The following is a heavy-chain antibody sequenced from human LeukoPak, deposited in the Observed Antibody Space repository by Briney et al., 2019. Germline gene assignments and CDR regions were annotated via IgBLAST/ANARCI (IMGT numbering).Heavy chain of an antibody. CDR1: GFTFSSYS. J-gene: IGHJ6*03. V-gene: IGHV3-21*01. CDR2: ISSSSSYI. Sequence: GGSLRLSCAASGFTFSSYSMNWVRQAPGKGLEWVSPISSSSSYIYYADSVKGRFIISRDSAKNSLYLQMNSLRAEDTAVYYCARYCSSTSCHHSYYYYMDVGGKGTTVTVSS. D-gene: IGHD2-2*01. CDR3: ARYCSSTSCHHSYYYYMDV.